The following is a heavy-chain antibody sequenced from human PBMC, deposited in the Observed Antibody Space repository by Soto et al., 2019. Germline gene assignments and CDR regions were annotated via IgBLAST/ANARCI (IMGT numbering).Heavy chain of an antibody. CDR1: GGSISSGPYS. Sequence: QLQLQESGPGLVKPSETLSLTCTVSGGSISSGPYSWGWIRQPPGEGLEWIGTFHYSESTYYNPSLESRITISVDTSKNQFALNVNSVTVADTAVYYCARLGGYCSSTSCYGYYGMDVWGQGTTVTVSS. CDR3: ARLGGYCSSTSCYGYYGMDV. CDR2: FHYSEST. D-gene: IGHD2-2*01. V-gene: IGHV4-39*01. J-gene: IGHJ6*02.